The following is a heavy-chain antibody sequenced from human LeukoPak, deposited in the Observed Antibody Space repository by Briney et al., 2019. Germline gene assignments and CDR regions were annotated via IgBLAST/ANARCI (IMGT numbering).Heavy chain of an antibody. D-gene: IGHD1/OR15-1a*01. V-gene: IGHV1-2*02. Sequence: GASVKVSCKASGYTFTGYYMHWVRQAPGQGLEWMGWINPNSGGTNYVQKFQGRVTMTRDTSISTAYMELSRLRSDDTAVYYCARDWVYWNNFDYWGQGTLVTVSS. CDR1: GYTFTGYY. J-gene: IGHJ4*02. CDR2: INPNSGGT. CDR3: ARDWVYWNNFDY.